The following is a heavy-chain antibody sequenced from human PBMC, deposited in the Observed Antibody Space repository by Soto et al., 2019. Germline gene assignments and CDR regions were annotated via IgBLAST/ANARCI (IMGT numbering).Heavy chain of an antibody. CDR3: AQDRGSCTGGICFYSIYY. CDR2: ISYDGSNK. D-gene: IGHD2-15*01. V-gene: IGHV3-30*18. J-gene: IGHJ4*02. Sequence: QVQLVESGGGAVQPGRSLRLSCAASGFTFSNYGMYWVRQAPGNGLEWVAVISYDGSNKYYADSVKGRFTISRDNSKKTLYLQMNSLRPDDTAVYYCAQDRGSCTGGICFYSIYYWGRGTLVTVSS. CDR1: GFTFSNYG.